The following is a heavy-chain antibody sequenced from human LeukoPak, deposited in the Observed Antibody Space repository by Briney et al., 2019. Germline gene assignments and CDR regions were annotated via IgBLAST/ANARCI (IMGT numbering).Heavy chain of an antibody. CDR1: GGSFSGFY. D-gene: IGHD3-9*01. V-gene: IGHV4-34*01. J-gene: IGHJ4*02. CDR3: ARGDILTGYWVY. CDR2: IDHSGST. Sequence: SETLSLTCAAYGGSFSGFYWNWIRQPPGKGLEWIGEIDHSGSTNYNPSLKSRATISVDTSKNQFSLKLSSVTAADTAVYYCARGDILTGYWVYWGQGTLVTVSS.